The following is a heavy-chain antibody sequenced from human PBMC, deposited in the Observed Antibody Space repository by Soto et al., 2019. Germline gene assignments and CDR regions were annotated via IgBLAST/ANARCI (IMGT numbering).Heavy chain of an antibody. CDR3: ARGDYYDSIGYFLIFDY. CDR2: IYFSGST. CDR1: GGSVSSGSFY. D-gene: IGHD3-22*01. V-gene: IGHV4-61*01. J-gene: IGHJ4*02. Sequence: QVQLQESGPGLVKPSESLSLTCTVSGGSVSSGSFYWSWIRQPPGEALEWIGYIYFSGSTNYNPSLKSRVTISLDRSTNQLSLMLISVTTADTAMYYCARGDYYDSIGYFLIFDYWGQGILVTVSS.